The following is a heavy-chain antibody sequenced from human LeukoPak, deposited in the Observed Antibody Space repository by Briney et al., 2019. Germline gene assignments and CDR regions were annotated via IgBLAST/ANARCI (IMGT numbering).Heavy chain of an antibody. J-gene: IGHJ4*02. CDR1: GFTFSSYG. V-gene: IGHV3-30*02. Sequence: GGSLRLSCAASGFTFSSYGMHWVRQAPGKGLEWVAFIRYDGSNKYSADSVKGRFTISRDNSKNTLYLQMNSLRAEDTAVYYCAKDFGSGWLVDYWGQGTLVTVSS. CDR3: AKDFGSGWLVDY. D-gene: IGHD6-19*01. CDR2: IRYDGSNK.